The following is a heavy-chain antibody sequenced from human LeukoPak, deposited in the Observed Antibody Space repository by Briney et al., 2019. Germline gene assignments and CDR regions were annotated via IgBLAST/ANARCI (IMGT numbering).Heavy chain of an antibody. J-gene: IGHJ3*02. CDR3: ASYGYYYDSSGYYYENAFDI. Sequence: SETLSLTCTVSGGSVSSGSYYWSWIRQPPGKGLEWIGYIYYSGSTNYNPSLKSRVTISVDTSKNQSSLELSSVTAADTAVYYCASYGYYYDSSGYYYENAFDIWGQGTMVTVSS. CDR2: IYYSGST. V-gene: IGHV4-61*01. D-gene: IGHD3-22*01. CDR1: GGSVSSGSYY.